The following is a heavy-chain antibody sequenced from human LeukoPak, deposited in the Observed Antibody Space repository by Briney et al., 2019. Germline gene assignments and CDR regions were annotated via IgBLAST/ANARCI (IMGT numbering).Heavy chain of an antibody. CDR1: GFTFSSYA. V-gene: IGHV3-30-3*01. CDR2: ISYDGSNK. D-gene: IGHD3-10*01. Sequence: GGSLRLSCAASGFTFSSYAMHWVRQAPGKGLEWVAVISYDGSNKYYADSVKGRFTISRDNSKNTLYLQMNSLRAEDTAVYYCARGGLLLWFGELLTPDYWGQGTLVTVSS. J-gene: IGHJ4*02. CDR3: ARGGLLLWFGELLTPDY.